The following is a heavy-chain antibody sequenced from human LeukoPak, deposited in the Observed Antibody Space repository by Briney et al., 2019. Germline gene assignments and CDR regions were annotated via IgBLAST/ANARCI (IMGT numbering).Heavy chain of an antibody. Sequence: SQTLSLTCTVSGGSISSGDYYWSWICQPPGKGLEWTGYIYYSGSTYYNPSLKSRVTISVDTSKNQFSLKLSSVTAADTAVYYCARCSSGSYRDYWGQGTLVTVSS. D-gene: IGHD6-19*01. V-gene: IGHV4-30-4*01. CDR1: GGSISSGDYY. CDR2: IYYSGST. CDR3: ARCSSGSYRDY. J-gene: IGHJ4*02.